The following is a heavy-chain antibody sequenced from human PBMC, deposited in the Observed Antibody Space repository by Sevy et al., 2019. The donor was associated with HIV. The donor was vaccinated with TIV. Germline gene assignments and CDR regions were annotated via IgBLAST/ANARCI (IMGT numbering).Heavy chain of an antibody. J-gene: IGHJ5*02. Sequence: ASVKVSCKVSGYTFTKLSIHWVRQAAGKGLEWMGEFDPRYGETIYAQRFQGRLTMTEDTSPETAFMELSSLTSDDTAMYYCATVGLRYISGSSSYQGDWFDPWGQGTLVTVSS. CDR1: GYTFTKLS. D-gene: IGHD2-15*01. CDR2: FDPRYGET. CDR3: ATVGLRYISGSSSYQGDWFDP. V-gene: IGHV1-24*01.